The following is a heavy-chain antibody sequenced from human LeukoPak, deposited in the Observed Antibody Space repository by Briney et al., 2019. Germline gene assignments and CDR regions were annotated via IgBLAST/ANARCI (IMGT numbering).Heavy chain of an antibody. Sequence: GGSLRLSCAASGFTFDDYAMHWVRQAPGKGLEWVSGISWNSGSIGYADSVKGRFTISRDNAKNSLYLQMNSLRAEDTAVYYCARDFRYYYFDYWGQGTLVTVSS. D-gene: IGHD1-1*01. CDR3: ARDFRYYYFDY. V-gene: IGHV3-9*01. J-gene: IGHJ4*02. CDR2: ISWNSGSI. CDR1: GFTFDDYA.